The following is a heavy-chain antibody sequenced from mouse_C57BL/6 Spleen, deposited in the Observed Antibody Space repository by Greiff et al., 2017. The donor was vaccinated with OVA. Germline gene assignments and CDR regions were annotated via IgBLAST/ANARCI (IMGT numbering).Heavy chain of an antibody. Sequence: QVQLQQPGAELVRPGSSVKLSCKASGYTFTSYWMHWVKQRPIQGLEWIGNIDPSDSETHYNQKFKDKATLTVDKSSSTAYMELSSLTSEDSAVYYCARQGCSGSSSGAMDYWGQGTSVTVSS. J-gene: IGHJ4*01. V-gene: IGHV1-52*01. CDR3: ARQGCSGSSSGAMDY. CDR2: IDPSDSET. CDR1: GYTFTSYW. D-gene: IGHD1-1*01.